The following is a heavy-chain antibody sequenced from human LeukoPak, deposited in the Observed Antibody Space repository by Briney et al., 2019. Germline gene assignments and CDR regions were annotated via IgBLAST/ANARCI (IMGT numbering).Heavy chain of an antibody. CDR1: GYTFTSYG. D-gene: IGHD6-19*01. Sequence: ASVKVSCKASGYTFTSYGISWVRQAPGQGLEWMGWISAYNGNTNYAQKLQGRVTMTTDTSTSTAYMELRSLRSDDTAVYYCARDLRQWLTTGPGAYWGQETLVTVSS. CDR3: ARDLRQWLTTGPGAY. V-gene: IGHV1-18*01. J-gene: IGHJ4*02. CDR2: ISAYNGNT.